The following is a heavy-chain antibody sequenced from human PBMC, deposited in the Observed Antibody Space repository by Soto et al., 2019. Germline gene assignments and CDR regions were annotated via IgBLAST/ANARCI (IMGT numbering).Heavy chain of an antibody. Sequence: QVQLMQSGAEVKQPGASVKVSCKASGYTFTNYYMHWVRQVPGQGLEWMGIINPSGGGPAHAQNFRGRLTMTSDTSTTTIYMELNSLRSEDAAVYFCARSDRGGDGALDVWGQGTMVAVSS. V-gene: IGHV1-46*03. D-gene: IGHD3-16*01. J-gene: IGHJ3*01. CDR2: INPSGGGP. CDR3: ARSDRGGDGALDV. CDR1: GYTFTNYY.